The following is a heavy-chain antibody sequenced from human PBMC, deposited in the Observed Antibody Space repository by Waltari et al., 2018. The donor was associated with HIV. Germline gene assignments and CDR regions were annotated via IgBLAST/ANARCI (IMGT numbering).Heavy chain of an antibody. CDR1: GFTFSSYW. Sequence: EVQLVESGGGLVQPGGSLRLSCAASGFTFSSYWMSWVRQAPGKGLEWVANIKQDGSEIYYEDSVKGRFTISRDNAKNSLYLQMNSLRAEDTAVYFCARRGGRSSPLGYWGQGTLVTVSS. D-gene: IGHD6-13*01. V-gene: IGHV3-7*01. CDR3: ARRGGRSSPLGY. CDR2: IKQDGSEI. J-gene: IGHJ4*02.